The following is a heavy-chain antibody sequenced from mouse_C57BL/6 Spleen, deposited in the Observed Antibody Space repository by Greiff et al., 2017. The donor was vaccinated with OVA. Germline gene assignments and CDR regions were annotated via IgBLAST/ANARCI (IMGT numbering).Heavy chain of an antibody. CDR3: ARDSSGYVGFAY. CDR2: IDPSDSET. CDR1: GYTFTSYW. V-gene: IGHV1-52*01. J-gene: IGHJ3*01. D-gene: IGHD3-2*02. Sequence: QVQLQQPGAELVRPGSSVKLSCKASGYTFTSYWMHWVKQRPIQSLEWIGNIDPSDSETHYNQKFKDKATLTVDKSSSTAYIQLSSLTSEDSAVYYCARDSSGYVGFAYWGQGTLVTVSA.